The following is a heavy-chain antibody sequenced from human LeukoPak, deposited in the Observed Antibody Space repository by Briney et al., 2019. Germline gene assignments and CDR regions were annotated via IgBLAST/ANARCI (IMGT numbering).Heavy chain of an antibody. CDR1: GYTFTGYY. V-gene: IGHV1-2*02. Sequence: GASVKVSCKASGYTFTGYYMHWVRQAPGQGLEWMGWINPNSGGTNYAQKFQGRVTMTRDTSISTAYMELSRLRSDDTAVYYCALLYSSGWDRLDYWGQGTLVTVSS. J-gene: IGHJ4*02. D-gene: IGHD6-19*01. CDR2: INPNSGGT. CDR3: ALLYSSGWDRLDY.